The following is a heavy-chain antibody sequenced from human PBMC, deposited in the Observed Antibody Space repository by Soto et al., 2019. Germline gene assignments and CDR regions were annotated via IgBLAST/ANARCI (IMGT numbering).Heavy chain of an antibody. CDR3: ARRAIRPLYYYGMDV. V-gene: IGHV4-34*01. CDR1: GGSFIGYY. J-gene: IGHJ6*02. Sequence: SSETLSLTCAVYGGSFIGYYWSWIRQPPGKGLEWIGEINHSGSTNYNPSLKSRVTISVDTSKNQFSLKLSSVTAADTAVYYCARRAIRPLYYYGMDVWGQGTTVTVSS. CDR2: INHSGST. D-gene: IGHD2-21*01.